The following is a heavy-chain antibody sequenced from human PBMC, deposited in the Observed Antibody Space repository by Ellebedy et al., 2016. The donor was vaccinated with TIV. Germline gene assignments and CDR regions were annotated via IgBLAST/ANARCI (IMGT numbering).Heavy chain of an antibody. CDR3: AKDRNSGYAPYNWFDP. CDR1: GFTFSSYA. D-gene: IGHD5-12*01. Sequence: GESLKISCAASGFTFSSYAMSWVRQAPGKGLEWVSAISGSGGSTYYADSVKGRFTISRDNSKNTLYLQMNSLRAEDTAVYYCAKDRNSGYAPYNWFDPWGQGTLVTVSS. CDR2: ISGSGGST. J-gene: IGHJ5*02. V-gene: IGHV3-23*01.